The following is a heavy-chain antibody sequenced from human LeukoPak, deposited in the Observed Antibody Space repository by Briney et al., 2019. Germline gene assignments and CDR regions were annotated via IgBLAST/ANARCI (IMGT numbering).Heavy chain of an antibody. J-gene: IGHJ3*02. Sequence: GGSLRLSCAASGLTFDDYGMSWVRQAPGKGLGWVSDNNWNGGSTGYAGSVNGRFTISRDNAKNSLYLQMNSLRAEDRTLHYGARDRSVWEPIKADAFDIWGQGTMVTVSS. CDR1: GLTFDDYG. CDR3: ARDRSVWEPIKADAFDI. V-gene: IGHV3-20*04. CDR2: NNWNGGST. D-gene: IGHD1-26*01.